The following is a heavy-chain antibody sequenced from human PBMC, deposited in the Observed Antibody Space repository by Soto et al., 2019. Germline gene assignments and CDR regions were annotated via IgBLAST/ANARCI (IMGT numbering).Heavy chain of an antibody. V-gene: IGHV3-74*01. CDR3: VRDFRGAVAGSEFDH. CDR1: GFSFVSYW. Sequence: EVQLAESGGGLVLTGGSLRLSCAASGFSFVSYWMHWVRQVPGEGLAWVSRINGNADNSDYADSVKGRFTISRDNAMNRLYLPMASLRADDTRVYYCVRDFRGAVAGSEFDHWGQGTLVTVSS. D-gene: IGHD6-19*01. J-gene: IGHJ4*02. CDR2: INGNADNS.